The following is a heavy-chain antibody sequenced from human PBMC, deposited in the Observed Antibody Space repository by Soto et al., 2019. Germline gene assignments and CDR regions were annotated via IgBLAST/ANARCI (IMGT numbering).Heavy chain of an antibody. V-gene: IGHV3-64D*08. Sequence: GGSLRLSCSASGFTFSSYAMHWVRQAPGKGLEYVSAISSNGGSTYYADSVKGRFTISRDNSKNTLYLQMSSLRAEDTAVYYCVSPSAAHRKILDYWGQGTLVTVSS. D-gene: IGHD3-3*01. CDR1: GFTFSSYA. J-gene: IGHJ4*02. CDR3: VSPSAAHRKILDY. CDR2: ISSNGGST.